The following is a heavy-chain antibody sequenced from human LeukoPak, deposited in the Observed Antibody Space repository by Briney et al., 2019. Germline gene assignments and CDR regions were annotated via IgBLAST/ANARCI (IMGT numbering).Heavy chain of an antibody. CDR3: ARRYCTNGVCYRYWYFDL. Sequence: PSETLSLTCTVSGGSISSGGYYWSWLRQHPGKGLEWIGYIYYSGSTYYNPSLKSRVTISVDTSKNQFSLKLSSVTAADTAVYYCARRYCTNGVCYRYWYFDLWGRGTLVTVSS. J-gene: IGHJ2*01. D-gene: IGHD2-8*01. CDR1: GGSISSGGYY. CDR2: IYYSGST. V-gene: IGHV4-31*03.